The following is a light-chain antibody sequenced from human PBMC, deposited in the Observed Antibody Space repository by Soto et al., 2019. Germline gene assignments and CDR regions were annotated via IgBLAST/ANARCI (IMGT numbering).Light chain of an antibody. CDR2: GAS. CDR3: QQYNNWPYT. V-gene: IGKV3-15*01. Sequence: EIVMTQSPATLSVSPGERATLSCRASQSVSSNLAWYQQKPGQAPRVLIYGASTRATAIPARFSGSGSGTKFTLTISSLQSEDFAVYYCQQYNNWPYTFGQGTKLEIK. CDR1: QSVSSN. J-gene: IGKJ2*01.